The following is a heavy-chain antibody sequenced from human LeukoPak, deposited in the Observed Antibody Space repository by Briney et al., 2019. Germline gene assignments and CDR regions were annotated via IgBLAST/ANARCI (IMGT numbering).Heavy chain of an antibody. V-gene: IGHV3-7*01. CDR2: IKQDGSEK. Sequence: PGGSLRLSXAASGFTFSSYWMSWVRQAPGKGLEWVANIKQDGSEKYYVDSVKGRFTISRDNAKNSLYLQMNSLRAEDTAVYYCARSIRYSPFDYWGQGTLVTVSS. D-gene: IGHD1-1*01. J-gene: IGHJ4*02. CDR3: ARSIRYSPFDY. CDR1: GFTFSSYW.